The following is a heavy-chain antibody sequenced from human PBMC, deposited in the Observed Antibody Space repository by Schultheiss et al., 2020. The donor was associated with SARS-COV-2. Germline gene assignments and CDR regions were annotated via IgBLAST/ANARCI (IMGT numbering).Heavy chain of an antibody. J-gene: IGHJ5*02. V-gene: IGHV3-30*07. D-gene: IGHD1-26*01. CDR3: ARQYSGSLDP. Sequence: ADSVKGRFTISRDNSKITLYLQMNSLRAEDTAVYYCARQYSGSLDPWGQGTLVTVSS.